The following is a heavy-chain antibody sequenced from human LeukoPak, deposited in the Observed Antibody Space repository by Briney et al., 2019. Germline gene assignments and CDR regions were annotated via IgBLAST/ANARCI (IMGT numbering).Heavy chain of an antibody. Sequence: SGTLSLTCAVSGGSISSSNWWSWVRQPPGKGLEWIGEVYHSGSTNYNPSLKSRVTISVDKSKNQFSLKLSSVTAADTAVYYCARVTDGYSSSWYSHWFDPWGQGTLVTVSS. J-gene: IGHJ5*02. CDR1: GGSISSSNW. CDR3: ARVTDGYSSSWYSHWFDP. V-gene: IGHV4-4*02. D-gene: IGHD6-13*01. CDR2: VYHSGST.